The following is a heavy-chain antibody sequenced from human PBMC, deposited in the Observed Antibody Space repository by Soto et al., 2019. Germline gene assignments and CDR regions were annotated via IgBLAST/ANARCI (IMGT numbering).Heavy chain of an antibody. J-gene: IGHJ5*01. D-gene: IGHD4-17*01. V-gene: IGHV3-9*01. CDR1: GFIFDDYA. CDR2: ISWKSGTM. Sequence: EVQLVESGGGLVQPGRSLRLSCAASGFIFDDYAMHWVRQVPGKGLEWVSGISWKSGTMGYAASVRGRFTISRDNAKNSLFLQMNSLRAEDTAFYYCAKGGGTVTTGNGFDSWGQGTLVTVSS. CDR3: AKGGGTVTTGNGFDS.